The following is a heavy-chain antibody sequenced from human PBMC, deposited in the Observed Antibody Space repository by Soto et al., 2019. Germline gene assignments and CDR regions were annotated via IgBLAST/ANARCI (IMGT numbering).Heavy chain of an antibody. CDR3: ATAWFRYSSSWPFEY. Sequence: GGSLRLSCAASGFTFSSYAMSWVRQAPGKGLEWVSAISGRGGSTYYADSVKGRFTISIDNSKNTLYLQMNSLRAEDTAVYFCATAWFRYSSSWPFEYWGQGTMVTVSS. CDR2: ISGRGGST. CDR1: GFTFSSYA. D-gene: IGHD6-13*01. J-gene: IGHJ4*02. V-gene: IGHV3-23*01.